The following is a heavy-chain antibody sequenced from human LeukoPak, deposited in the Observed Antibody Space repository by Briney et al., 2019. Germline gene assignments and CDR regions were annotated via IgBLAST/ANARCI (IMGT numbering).Heavy chain of an antibody. CDR2: IYYSGST. CDR3: ARGSGWLYY. D-gene: IGHD6-19*01. V-gene: IGHV4-59*01. Sequence: PSETLSLTCTLSGGSISSYYWSWIRHPPRKGLGWIGYIYYSGSTNYNPSPKSRVTISLDTSKNQFSLKLSSVTAADTAVYYCARGSGWLYYWGQGSLVTVSS. J-gene: IGHJ4*02. CDR1: GGSISSYY.